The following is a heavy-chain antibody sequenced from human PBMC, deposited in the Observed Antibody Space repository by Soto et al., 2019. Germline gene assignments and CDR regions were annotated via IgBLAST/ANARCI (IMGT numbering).Heavy chain of an antibody. D-gene: IGHD4-17*01. CDR1: GFTFSSYA. Sequence: PGGSLRLSCAASGFTFSSYAMSWVRQAPGKGLEWVSVIYSGGSTYYADSVKGRFTISRDNSKNTLYLQMNSLRAEDTAVYYCARDQDYGNYMDVWGKGTTVTVS. CDR3: ARDQDYGNYMDV. V-gene: IGHV3-66*01. CDR2: IYSGGST. J-gene: IGHJ6*03.